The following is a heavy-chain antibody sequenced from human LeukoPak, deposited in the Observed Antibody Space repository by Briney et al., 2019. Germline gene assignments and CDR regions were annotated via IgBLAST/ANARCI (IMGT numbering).Heavy chain of an antibody. CDR1: GYTFTSND. V-gene: IGHV1-8*01. Sequence: GASVEVSCKASGYTFTSNDINWVRQAIGQGLEWMGWMNPNSGDTGYVQKFQGRVTMTRNTSISTAYMELSSLRSEDTAVYYCARGPMGVGAHCDYWGQGTLVTVSS. CDR2: MNPNSGDT. D-gene: IGHD1-26*01. J-gene: IGHJ4*02. CDR3: ARGPMGVGAHCDY.